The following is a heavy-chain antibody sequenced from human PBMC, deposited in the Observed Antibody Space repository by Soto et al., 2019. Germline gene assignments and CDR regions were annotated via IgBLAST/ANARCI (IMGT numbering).Heavy chain of an antibody. Sequence: EAQLLESGGGLVQPGESLRLSCAASGFTFSTYAMTWVRQVPGKGLEWVAGISDSGGSTYYADSVKGRFTISRDNSKNTQYLQMNALGAEVTAVDYCVKGRWLVNNWGQGTLVTVSS. CDR1: GFTFSTYA. CDR2: ISDSGGST. J-gene: IGHJ4*02. D-gene: IGHD6-19*01. V-gene: IGHV3-23*01. CDR3: VKGRWLVNN.